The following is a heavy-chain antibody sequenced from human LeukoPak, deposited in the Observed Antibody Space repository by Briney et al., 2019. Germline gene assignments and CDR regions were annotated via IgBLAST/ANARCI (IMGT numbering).Heavy chain of an antibody. CDR3: ARGGSGSYASFDC. J-gene: IGHJ4*02. D-gene: IGHD1-26*01. Sequence: PSETLSLTCTVSGDSLSIYYWSWVRQPAGKGLEWIRRTYTSGSTNYNPSLKSRVTISVDKSKNQFSLKLSSVTAADTAVYHCARGGSGSYASFDCWGQGTLVTVSS. CDR1: GDSLSIYY. CDR2: TYTSGST. V-gene: IGHV4-4*07.